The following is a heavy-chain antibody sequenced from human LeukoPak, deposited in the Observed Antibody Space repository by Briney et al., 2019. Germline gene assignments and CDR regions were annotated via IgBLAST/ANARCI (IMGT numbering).Heavy chain of an antibody. CDR1: GYTFTGYY. Sequence: ASVKVSCKTPGYTFTGYYMHWVRQAPGQGLEWMGWINPNSGGTNYAQKFQGRVTMTRDTSISTAYMELSGLRSDDTAVYYCTREDVYVWGSYRYYGPFDYWGQGTLVTVSS. CDR2: INPNSGGT. J-gene: IGHJ4*02. D-gene: IGHD3-16*02. V-gene: IGHV1-2*02. CDR3: TREDVYVWGSYRYYGPFDY.